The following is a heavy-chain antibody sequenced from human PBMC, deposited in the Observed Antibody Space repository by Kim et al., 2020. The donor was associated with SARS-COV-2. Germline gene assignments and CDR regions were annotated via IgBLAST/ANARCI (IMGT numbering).Heavy chain of an antibody. D-gene: IGHD4-4*01. Sequence: TRYADSVKARFTISRDNAKNSLYLQMNSLRAEDTAVYYCAGEYYSNPDYWGQGTLVTVSS. V-gene: IGHV3-11*05. CDR2: T. CDR3: AGEYYSNPDY. J-gene: IGHJ4*02.